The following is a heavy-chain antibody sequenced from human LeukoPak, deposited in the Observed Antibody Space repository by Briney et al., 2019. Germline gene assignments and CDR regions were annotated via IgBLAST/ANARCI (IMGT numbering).Heavy chain of an antibody. CDR3: AKGGKWDVTPFDY. CDR1: GFTITSYS. D-gene: IGHD1-26*01. J-gene: IGHJ4*02. Sequence: PGGSLRLSCVASGFTITSYSMNWVRQAPGKGLEWVSTISGGGGSTYYADSVKGRFTISRDNSKNTLYLQVNSLRAEDTAVYYCAKGGKWDVTPFDYWGQGTLVTVSS. CDR2: ISGGGGST. V-gene: IGHV3-23*01.